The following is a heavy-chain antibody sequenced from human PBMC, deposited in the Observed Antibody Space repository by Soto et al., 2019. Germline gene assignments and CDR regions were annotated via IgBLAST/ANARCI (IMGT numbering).Heavy chain of an antibody. V-gene: IGHV1-3*01. Sequence: GATVKASCKASGYTFTSYAMHWVRQAPGQRLEWMGWINAGNGNTKYSQKFQGRVTITRDTSASTAYMELSSLRSEDTAVYYCARVLRFLELSWFDPWGQGTLVTVSS. D-gene: IGHD3-3*01. CDR2: INAGNGNT. J-gene: IGHJ5*02. CDR3: ARVLRFLELSWFDP. CDR1: GYTFTSYA.